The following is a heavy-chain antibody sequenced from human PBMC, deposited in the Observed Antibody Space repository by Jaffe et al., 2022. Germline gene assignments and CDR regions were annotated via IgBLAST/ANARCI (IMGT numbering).Heavy chain of an antibody. CDR1: GGSISSYY. D-gene: IGHD2-2*01. J-gene: IGHJ6*03. CDR3: ARVGRPYAHYMDV. V-gene: IGHV4-59*01. CDR2: IYYSGST. Sequence: QVQLQESGPGLVKPSETLSLTCTVSGGSISSYYWSWIRQPPGKGLEWIGYIYYSGSTNYNPSLKSRVTISVDTSKNQFSLKLSSVTAADTAVYYCARVGRPYAHYMDVWGKGTTVTVSS.